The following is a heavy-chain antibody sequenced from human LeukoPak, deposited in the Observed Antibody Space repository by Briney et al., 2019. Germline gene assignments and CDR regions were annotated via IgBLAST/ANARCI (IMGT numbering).Heavy chain of an antibody. D-gene: IGHD3-10*01. CDR1: GYTFTIYD. Sequence: ASVNVSFTASGYTFTIYDINWGRQGPGQGDGWMGWMNINSGDTGYAQHFQGRLTITRNTSISTAYIELSSLRSEDTAVYYCARGRRIVPGVSRSYYFDYWGQGTLVTVSS. CDR3: ARGRRIVPGVSRSYYFDY. CDR2: MNINSGDT. J-gene: IGHJ4*02. V-gene: IGHV1-8*01.